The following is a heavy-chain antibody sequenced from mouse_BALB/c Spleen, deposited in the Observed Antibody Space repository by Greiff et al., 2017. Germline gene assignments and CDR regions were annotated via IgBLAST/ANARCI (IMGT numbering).Heavy chain of an antibody. V-gene: IGHV1S29*02. CDR2: IYPYNGGT. J-gene: IGHJ2*01. CDR3: ARGWDGYFDY. CDR1: GYTFTDYN. Sequence: EVKLVESGPELVKPGASVKISCKASGYTFTDYNMHWVKQSHGKSLEWIGYIYPYNGGTGYNQKFKSKATLTVDNSSSTAYMELRSLTSEDSAVYYCARGWDGYFDYWGQGTTLTVSS. D-gene: IGHD4-1*01.